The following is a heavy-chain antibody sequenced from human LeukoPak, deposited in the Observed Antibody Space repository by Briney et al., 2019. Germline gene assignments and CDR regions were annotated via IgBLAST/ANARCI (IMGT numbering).Heavy chain of an antibody. CDR3: ARGYYDSSDFEYFQH. D-gene: IGHD3-22*01. CDR2: INPNSGGT. Sequence: ASVKVSCKASGYTFTDYYMHWVRQAPGQGLEWMGWINPNSGGTNYAQRFQGRVTMTRDTSISTAYMELSRLRSDGTAVYYCARGYYDSSDFEYFQHWGQGTLVTVSS. J-gene: IGHJ1*01. V-gene: IGHV1-2*02. CDR1: GYTFTDYY.